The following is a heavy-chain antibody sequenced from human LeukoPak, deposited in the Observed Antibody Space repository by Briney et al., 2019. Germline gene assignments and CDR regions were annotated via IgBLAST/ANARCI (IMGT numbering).Heavy chain of an antibody. V-gene: IGHV1-2*02. D-gene: IGHD3-22*01. Sequence: ASVKVSCKTSGYTFTAYYMHWVRQAPGQGLEWMGWINPNSGGTNYAQKFQGRVTMTRDTSISTAYMELSRLRSDDTAVYYCARDYYDSSGFGAFDIWGQGTMVTVSS. J-gene: IGHJ3*02. CDR3: ARDYYDSSGFGAFDI. CDR2: INPNSGGT. CDR1: GYTFTAYY.